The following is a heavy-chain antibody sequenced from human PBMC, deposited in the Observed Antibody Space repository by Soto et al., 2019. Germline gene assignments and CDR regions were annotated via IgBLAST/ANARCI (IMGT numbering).Heavy chain of an antibody. CDR1: GFTFSSYA. CDR2: SSGSGGST. V-gene: IGHV3-23*01. D-gene: IGHD4-17*01. J-gene: IGHJ4*02. Sequence: PGGSLRLSCAASGFTFSSYAMSWVRQAPGKGLQWVSASSGSGGSTYYADSVKGRFTISRDNSKNTLYLQMNSLRAEDTAVYYCPKSLSVTPSFDYWGQGALVTVSS. CDR3: PKSLSVTPSFDY.